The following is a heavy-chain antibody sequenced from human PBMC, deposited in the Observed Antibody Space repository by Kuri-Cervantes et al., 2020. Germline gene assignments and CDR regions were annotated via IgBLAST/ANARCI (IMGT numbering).Heavy chain of an antibody. CDR1: GFSFSSYA. Sequence: LSLTCAASGFSFSSYAMSWVRQAPGKGLEWVSAISGSGGSTYYADSVKGRFTISRDNSKNTLYLQMNSLRAEDTAVYYCAKSADLLWFGELLGGMDVWGQGTTVTVSS. D-gene: IGHD3-10*01. CDR2: ISGSGGST. V-gene: IGHV3-23*01. J-gene: IGHJ6*02. CDR3: AKSADLLWFGELLGGMDV.